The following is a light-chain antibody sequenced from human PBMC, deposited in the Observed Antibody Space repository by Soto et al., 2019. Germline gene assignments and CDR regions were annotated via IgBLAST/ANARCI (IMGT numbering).Light chain of an antibody. CDR2: EGS. CDR1: SSDVGSYNL. V-gene: IGLV2-23*01. J-gene: IGLJ2*01. Sequence: QSALTQPASVSVSPGQSITISCTGTSSDVGSYNLVSWYQQHPGKAPKLMIYEGSKRPSGVSNRFSGSKSGNTASLTISGLQAEDEADYYCCSYAGSSTHVVFGGGTQLTV. CDR3: CSYAGSSTHVV.